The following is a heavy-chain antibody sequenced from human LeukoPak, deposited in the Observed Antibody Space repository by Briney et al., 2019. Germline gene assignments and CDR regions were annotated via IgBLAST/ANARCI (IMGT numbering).Heavy chain of an antibody. V-gene: IGHV4-4*07. J-gene: IGHJ4*02. D-gene: IGHD5-18*01. Sequence: SETLSLTCTVSGGSISSYYWSWIRQPAGKGLEWIGRIYTSGSTNYNPSLKSRVTVSVDTSKTQFSLKLSSVTAADTAVYYCAREGGVDTARGFDYWGQGTLVTVSS. CDR2: IYTSGST. CDR3: AREGGVDTARGFDY. CDR1: GGSISSYY.